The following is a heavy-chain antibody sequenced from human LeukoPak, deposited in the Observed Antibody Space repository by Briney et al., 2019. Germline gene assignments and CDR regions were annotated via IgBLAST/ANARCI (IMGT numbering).Heavy chain of an antibody. V-gene: IGHV3-30-3*02. J-gene: IGHJ4*02. CDR1: GFTFSSYA. CDR3: AKDGDSSGYIDY. D-gene: IGHD3-22*01. Sequence: GGSLRLSCAASGFTFSSYAMHWVRQAPGKGLEWVAVISYDGSNKYYADSVKGRFTISRDNSKNTLYLQMNSLRAEDTAVYYCAKDGDSSGYIDYWGQGTLVTVSS. CDR2: ISYDGSNK.